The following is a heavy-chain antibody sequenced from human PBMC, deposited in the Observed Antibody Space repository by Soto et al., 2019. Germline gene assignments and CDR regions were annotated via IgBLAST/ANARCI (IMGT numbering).Heavy chain of an antibody. Sequence: GGSLRLSCAASGFTFSSYWMHWVRQAPGEGLVWVSRINSDGTTTSYADSVKGRFTISRDNAKNTVYLQMNSLRAEDTAVYYCARVLRRTSNSFVPWGQGTLVTGS. CDR3: ARVLRRTSNSFVP. CDR2: INSDGTTT. CDR1: GFTFSSYW. V-gene: IGHV3-74*01. D-gene: IGHD3-10*01. J-gene: IGHJ5*02.